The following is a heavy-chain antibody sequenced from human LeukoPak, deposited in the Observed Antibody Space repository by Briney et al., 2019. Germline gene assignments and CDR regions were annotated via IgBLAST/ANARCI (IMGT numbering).Heavy chain of an antibody. CDR3: AKDRGRGGTYPRTFGI. CDR2: IRSSGSYI. J-gene: IGHJ3*02. Sequence: GSLIPCYAASGSTVSSYSMNWVRQAPGRGLGWVSSIRSSGSYIYYADLVEGRFTIWSDNAKNSLYLQMNSLRAEDTAVYYCAKDRGRGGTYPRTFGIWGQGTMVSVSS. CDR1: GSTVSSYS. D-gene: IGHD1-26*01. V-gene: IGHV3-21*01.